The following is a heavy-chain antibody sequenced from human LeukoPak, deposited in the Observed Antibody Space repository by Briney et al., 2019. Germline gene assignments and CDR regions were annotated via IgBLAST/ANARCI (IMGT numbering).Heavy chain of an antibody. CDR1: GFTFDDYG. CDR2: ISGDGGST. V-gene: IGHV3-43*02. CDR3: AKSVDTAMVQDY. J-gene: IGHJ4*02. Sequence: PGGSLRLSCAASGFTFDDYGMSWVRQAPGKGLEWVSLISGDGGSTYYADSVKGRFTISRDNSKNSLYLQMNSLRTEDTALYYCAKSVDTAMVQDYWGQGTLVTVSS. D-gene: IGHD5-18*01.